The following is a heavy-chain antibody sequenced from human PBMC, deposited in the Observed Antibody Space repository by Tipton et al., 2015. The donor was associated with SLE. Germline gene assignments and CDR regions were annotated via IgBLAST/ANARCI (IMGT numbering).Heavy chain of an antibody. CDR2: MFHGGST. Sequence: TLSLTCTVSGYSISSGYSWGWIRQPPGKGLEWIGSMFHGGSTYYNPSLKGRVTISVDTSKNQFSLKLSSVTAADMAVYHCASSQYCSDSSCYSFDYWGQGTLVTVSS. CDR3: ASSQYCSDSSCYSFDY. J-gene: IGHJ4*02. D-gene: IGHD2-2*02. V-gene: IGHV4-38-2*02. CDR1: GYSISSGYS.